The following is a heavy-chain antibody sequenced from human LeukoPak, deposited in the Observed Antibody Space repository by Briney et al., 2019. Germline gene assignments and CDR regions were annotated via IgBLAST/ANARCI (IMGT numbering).Heavy chain of an antibody. J-gene: IGHJ6*02. CDR2: IWCDGSNK. CDR1: GFTFSSYG. V-gene: IGHV3-33*01. D-gene: IGHD2-15*01. CDR3: ARGGQLLPNYYYYGMDV. Sequence: GGSLRLSCAASGFTFSSYGMHWVRQAPGKGLEWVAVIWCDGSNKYYADSVKGRFTISRDNSKNTLYLQMNSLRAEDTAVYYCARGGQLLPNYYYYGMDVWGQGTTVTVSS.